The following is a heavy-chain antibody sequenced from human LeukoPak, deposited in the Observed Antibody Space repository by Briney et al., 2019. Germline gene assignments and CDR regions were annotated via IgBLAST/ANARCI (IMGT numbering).Heavy chain of an antibody. Sequence: SETLSLTCTVFGGSISSSSYYWGWIRQPPGKGLEWIGSIDYSGGTYFSPSLRSRVTLSVDTSKNQFSLNLISVTAADTAVYYCARGPSITIFGVVMYTWFDPWGQGTPVSVSS. CDR2: IDYSGGT. D-gene: IGHD3-3*01. CDR1: GGSISSSSYY. J-gene: IGHJ5*02. CDR3: ARGPSITIFGVVMYTWFDP. V-gene: IGHV4-39*07.